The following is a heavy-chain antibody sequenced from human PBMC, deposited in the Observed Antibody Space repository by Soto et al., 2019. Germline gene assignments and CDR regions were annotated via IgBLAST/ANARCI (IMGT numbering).Heavy chain of an antibody. Sequence: QVQLVESGGGVVQPGRSLRLSCAASGFTFSSYGMHWVRQAPGKGLEWVAVISYDGSEKYYAVSVKGRFTISRDNAQNTLYLQMNSLRAEETAGYYCAKGAVTTSLYYFDYWGEGTLVPVSS. CDR1: GFTFSSYG. V-gene: IGHV3-30*18. CDR3: AKGAVTTSLYYFDY. CDR2: ISYDGSEK. D-gene: IGHD4-17*01. J-gene: IGHJ4*02.